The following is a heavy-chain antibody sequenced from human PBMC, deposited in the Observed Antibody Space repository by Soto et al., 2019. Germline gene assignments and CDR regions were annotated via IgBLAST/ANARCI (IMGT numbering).Heavy chain of an antibody. CDR2: IYYSGRN. J-gene: IGHJ5*02. V-gene: IGHV4-39*01. CDR3: ARRSGSFDP. CDR1: GGSVSSTSYF. Sequence: QLQLQESGPGLVKPSETLSLTCTVSGGSVSSTSYFWGWIRQPPGKGLEWIGTIYYSGRNYYNPSLKSRVPLSVDTSKSQFSLELSSVTAADTAVYYCARRSGSFDPWGQGTLVTVSS. D-gene: IGHD3-10*01.